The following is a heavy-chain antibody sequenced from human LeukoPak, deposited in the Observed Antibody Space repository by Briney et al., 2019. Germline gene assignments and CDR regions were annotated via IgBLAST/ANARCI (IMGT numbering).Heavy chain of an antibody. D-gene: IGHD3-10*01. J-gene: IGHJ4*02. CDR2: ISYSGSI. V-gene: IGHV4-59*11. CDR3: ARRPGGYFDY. Sequence: PSETLSLTCTVSGASISSHYWSWIRQPPGKGLEWIGYISYSGSINYNPSLRSRVTISVDRSKNQFSLKLSSVTAADTAVYYCARRPGGYFDYWGQGTLVTVSS. CDR1: GASISSHY.